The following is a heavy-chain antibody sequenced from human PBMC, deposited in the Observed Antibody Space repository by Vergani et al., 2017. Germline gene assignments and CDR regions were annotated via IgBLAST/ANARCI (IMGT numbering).Heavy chain of an antibody. D-gene: IGHD2-8*01. V-gene: IGHV4-34*01. Sequence: QAQLQQLGAGLLKPSETLSLTCAIYGGSFNDYWWTWIRQPPGTGLEGIGEIRHNGMTHYSSSRTSRVTISIDTSTHQFSLNLRSVTAADTAVYYCAREXYCTNGVCYTLFDVWSQGALVTVSS. CDR3: AREXYCTNGVCYTLFDV. CDR2: IRHNGMT. CDR1: GGSFNDYW. J-gene: IGHJ4*02.